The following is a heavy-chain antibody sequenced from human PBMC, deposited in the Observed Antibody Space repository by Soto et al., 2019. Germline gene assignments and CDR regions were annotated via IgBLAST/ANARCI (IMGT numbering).Heavy chain of an antibody. D-gene: IGHD5-12*01. V-gene: IGHV6-1*01. Sequence: PSQTLSLTCAISGDSVSSNSAAWNWIRQSPSRGLEWLGRTYYRSKWYNDYAVSVKSRITINPDTSKNQFSLQLNSVTPEDTAVYYCARAEEVGRGHDSETPEYYSYMDVWGKGTTVTVSS. J-gene: IGHJ6*03. CDR1: GDSVSSNSAA. CDR2: TYYRSKWYN. CDR3: ARAEEVGRGHDSETPEYYSYMDV.